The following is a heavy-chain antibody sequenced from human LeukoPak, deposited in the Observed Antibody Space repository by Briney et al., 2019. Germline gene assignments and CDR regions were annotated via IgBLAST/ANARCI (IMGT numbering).Heavy chain of an antibody. V-gene: IGHV1-46*01. CDR2: TNPSGGST. CDR3: ARGLTGDAFDI. D-gene: IGHD7-27*01. J-gene: IGHJ3*02. CDR1: GYTFTSYY. Sequence: GASVKVSCKASGYTFTSYYMHWVRQAPGQGLEWMGITNPSGGSTSYAQKFQGRVTITADESTSTAYMELSSLRSEDTAVYYCARGLTGDAFDIWGQGTMVTVSS.